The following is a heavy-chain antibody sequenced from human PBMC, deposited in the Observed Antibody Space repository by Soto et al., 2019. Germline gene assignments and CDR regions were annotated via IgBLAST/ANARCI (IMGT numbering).Heavy chain of an antibody. J-gene: IGHJ5*02. Sequence: VGSLRLSCAASGFTFSSYAMSWVRQAPGKGLEWVSAISGSGGSTYYADSVKGRFTISRDNSKNTLYLQMNSLRAEDTAVYYCAKDPRNIVVVVAANNWFDPWGQGTLVTVSS. CDR2: ISGSGGST. CDR1: GFTFSSYA. CDR3: AKDPRNIVVVVAANNWFDP. D-gene: IGHD2-15*01. V-gene: IGHV3-23*01.